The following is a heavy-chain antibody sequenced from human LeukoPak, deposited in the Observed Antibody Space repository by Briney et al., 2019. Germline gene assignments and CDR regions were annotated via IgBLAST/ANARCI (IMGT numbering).Heavy chain of an antibody. CDR3: ARAKGVDLYFDY. J-gene: IGHJ4*01. Sequence: VGALRLSCVARGFSFSPYGMHWVRQAPGKGLDGVAFTPYDGNSNYYTDSVKGRFTVSKHNLQNTLYLQMNNLGIEDTAVYFCARAKGVDLYFDYWGPGTPVTVSS. V-gene: IGHV3-30*02. D-gene: IGHD3-16*01. CDR2: TPYDGNSN. CDR1: GFSFSPYG.